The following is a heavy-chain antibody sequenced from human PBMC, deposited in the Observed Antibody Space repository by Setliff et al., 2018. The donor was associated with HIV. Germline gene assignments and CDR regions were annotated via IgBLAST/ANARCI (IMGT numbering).Heavy chain of an antibody. CDR1: GFTLNELS. CDR3: ATHPPYRSAWYMRS. CDR2: FDPEAGEI. Sequence: ASVKVSCKISGFTLNELSIQWVRQAPAKGLEWMGGFDPEAGEIIYAQKFQGRVTMTEDTSTDTAYMDLSSLRSEGTAVYYCATHPPYRSAWYMRSWGQGTLVTVS. J-gene: IGHJ5*02. V-gene: IGHV1-24*01. D-gene: IGHD6-19*01.